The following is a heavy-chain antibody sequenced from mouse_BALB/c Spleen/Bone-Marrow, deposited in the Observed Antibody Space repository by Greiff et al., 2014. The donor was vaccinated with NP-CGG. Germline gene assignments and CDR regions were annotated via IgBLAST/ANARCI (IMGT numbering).Heavy chain of an antibody. V-gene: IGHV14-3*02. CDR3: ARWEYYAMDY. CDR1: GFNIKDSY. D-gene: IGHD4-1*01. Sequence: EVQLQQSGAELVKPGASVKLSCPASGFNIKDSYMHWVKQRPEQGLEWIGRIDPANGNTKYDPKFQGKATITADTSSNTAYLQLSSLTSEDTAVYYCARWEYYAMDYWGQGTSVTVSS. CDR2: IDPANGNT. J-gene: IGHJ4*01.